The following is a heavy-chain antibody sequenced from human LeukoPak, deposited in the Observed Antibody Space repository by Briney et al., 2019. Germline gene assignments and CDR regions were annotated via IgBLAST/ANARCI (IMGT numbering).Heavy chain of an antibody. CDR2: ISSGSSYI. CDR1: GFTFSSYT. V-gene: IGHV3-21*01. J-gene: IGHJ4*02. CDR3: ARAGGVVGFGSRSYPYYFDY. D-gene: IGHD3-10*01. Sequence: GGSLRLSCAASGFTFSSYTMNWVRQAPGKGLEWVSSISSGSSYIYYADSVKGRFTISRDNAKNSLDLQMNSLRAEDSAIYYCARAGGVVGFGSRSYPYYFDYWGQGTLVTVSS.